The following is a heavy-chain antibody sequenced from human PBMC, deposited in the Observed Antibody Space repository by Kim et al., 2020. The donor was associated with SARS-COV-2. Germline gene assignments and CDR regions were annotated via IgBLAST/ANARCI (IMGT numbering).Heavy chain of an antibody. CDR2: INHSGST. CDR3: ARVGIQLWLRSDAFDI. J-gene: IGHJ3*02. CDR1: GGSFSGYY. D-gene: IGHD5-18*01. V-gene: IGHV4-34*01. Sequence: SETLSLTCAVYGGSFSGYYWSWIRQPPGKGLEWIGEINHSGSTNYNPSLKSRVTISVDTSKNQFSLKLSSVTAADTAGYYCARVGIQLWLRSDAFDIWG.